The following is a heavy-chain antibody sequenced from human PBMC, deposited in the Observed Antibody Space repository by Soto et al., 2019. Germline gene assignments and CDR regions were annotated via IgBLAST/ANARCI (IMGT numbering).Heavy chain of an antibody. CDR2: IYHSGST. CDR3: ARDPGRTNYYYYGMDV. CDR1: GYSISSGYY. V-gene: IGHV4-38-2*02. Sequence: PSETLSLTCAVSGYSISSGYYWGWIRQPPGKGPEWIGSIYHSGSTYYNPSLKSRVTISVDTSKNQFSLKLSSVTAADTAVYYCARDPGRTNYYYYGMDVWGQGXTVTVYS. J-gene: IGHJ6*02.